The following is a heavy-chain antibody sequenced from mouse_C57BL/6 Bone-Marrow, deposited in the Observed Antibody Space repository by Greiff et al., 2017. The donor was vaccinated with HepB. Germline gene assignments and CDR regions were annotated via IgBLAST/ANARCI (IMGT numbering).Heavy chain of an antibody. CDR1: GFTFSSYA. Sequence: VQLKESGGGLVKPGGSLKLSCAASGFTFSSYAMSWVRQTPEKRLEWVATISDGGSYTYYPDNVKGRFTISRDNAKNNLYLQMSHLKSEDTAMYYCARGDYYGSSYVAYWGQGTLVTV. V-gene: IGHV5-4*01. J-gene: IGHJ3*01. CDR3: ARGDYYGSSYVAY. CDR2: ISDGGSYT. D-gene: IGHD1-1*01.